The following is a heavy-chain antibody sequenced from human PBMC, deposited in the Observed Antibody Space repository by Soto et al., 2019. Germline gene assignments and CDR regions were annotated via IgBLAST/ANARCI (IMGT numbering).Heavy chain of an antibody. CDR1: GFTLSSYW. Sequence: PGGSLRLSCAASGFTLSSYWMSWVRQAPGKGLEWLATIKTDASEKKYVDSVKGRFTVFRDNAKNSLYLQMDSLRAGDTAVYYCARDSVYGSGNSVNHYLDCWGRGTLVTVSS. J-gene: IGHJ4*01. V-gene: IGHV3-7*01. CDR2: IKTDASEK. CDR3: ARDSVYGSGNSVNHYLDC. D-gene: IGHD3-10*01.